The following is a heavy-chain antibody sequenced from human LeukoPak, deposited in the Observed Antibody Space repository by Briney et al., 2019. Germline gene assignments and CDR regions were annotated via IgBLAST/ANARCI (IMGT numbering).Heavy chain of an antibody. V-gene: IGHV4-39*07. CDR1: GGSISSSSYY. D-gene: IGHD1-26*01. Sequence: NSSETLSLTCTVSGGSISSSSYYWGWIRQPPGKGLEWIGSIYYSGSTNYNPSLKSRVTISVDTSKNQFSLKLSSVTAADTAVYYCARKTVVGATTAPSFDYWGQGTLVTVSS. CDR3: ARKTVVGATTAPSFDY. CDR2: IYYSGST. J-gene: IGHJ4*02.